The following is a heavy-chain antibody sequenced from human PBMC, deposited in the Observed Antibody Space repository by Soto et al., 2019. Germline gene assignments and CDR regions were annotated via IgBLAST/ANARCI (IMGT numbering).Heavy chain of an antibody. CDR2: IYYSGST. CDR1: GGSISSSSYY. CDR3: ARHRGYYDILTGYYTELNFDY. D-gene: IGHD3-9*01. J-gene: IGHJ4*02. V-gene: IGHV4-39*01. Sequence: SETLSLTCTASGGSISSSSYYWGWIRQPPGKGLEWIGSIYYSGSTYHNPSLKSRVTISVDTSKNQFSLKLSSVTAADTAVYYCARHRGYYDILTGYYTELNFDYWGQGTLVTVSS.